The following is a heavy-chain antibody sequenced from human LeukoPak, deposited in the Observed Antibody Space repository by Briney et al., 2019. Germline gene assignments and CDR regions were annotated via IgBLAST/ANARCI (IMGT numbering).Heavy chain of an antibody. CDR2: IFHSGST. V-gene: IGHV4-38-2*02. J-gene: IGHJ4*02. CDR3: ARVRINSDFDY. Sequence: KPSETLSLTCTVAGYSISSDYWGWIRQPPGKGLEWIGTIFHSGSTFYNPSLRSRVTISVDTSKNQFSLKVGSVTAADTAVYFCARVRINSDFDYWGQGILVTVSS. CDR1: GYSISSDY. D-gene: IGHD2/OR15-2a*01.